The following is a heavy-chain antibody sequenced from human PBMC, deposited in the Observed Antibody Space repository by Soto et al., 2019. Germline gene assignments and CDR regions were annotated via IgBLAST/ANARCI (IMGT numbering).Heavy chain of an antibody. CDR2: IIPIFGTA. Sequence: QVQLVQSGAEVKKPGSSVKVSCKASGGTFSSYAISWVRQAPGQGLEWMGGIIPIFGTANYAQKFQGRVTITADESTSTDYMELSSLGSEDTAVYYRAREPTRGITGTIGYWGQGTLVTVSS. D-gene: IGHD1-20*01. V-gene: IGHV1-69*01. J-gene: IGHJ4*02. CDR3: AREPTRGITGTIGY. CDR1: GGTFSSYA.